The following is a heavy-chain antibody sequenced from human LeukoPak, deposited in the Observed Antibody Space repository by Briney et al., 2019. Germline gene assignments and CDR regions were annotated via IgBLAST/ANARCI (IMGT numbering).Heavy chain of an antibody. V-gene: IGHV4-59*01. D-gene: IGHD3-10*01. CDR2: THSSGNT. J-gene: IGHJ5*02. CDR1: GGSIITYY. Sequence: SETLSLTCTVSGGSIITYYWSWIRQPPGKGLEWIAFTHSSGNTGYNPSLKSRVTLSLDTSKNHFSLKVTSMTAADTGVYYCARGGYYGSGNDFRFDPWGQGTLVTVSS. CDR3: ARGGYYGSGNDFRFDP.